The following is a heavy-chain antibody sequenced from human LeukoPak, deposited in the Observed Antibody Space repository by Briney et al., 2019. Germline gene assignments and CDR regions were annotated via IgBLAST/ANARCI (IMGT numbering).Heavy chain of an antibody. CDR1: GGSISSYY. CDR2: IYYSGST. V-gene: IGHV4-59*01. D-gene: IGHD2-2*01. J-gene: IGHJ4*02. Sequence: SETLSLTCTVSGGSISSYYWSWIRQPPGKGLEWIGYIYYSGSTNYNPSLKSRVTISVDTSKNQFSLKLSSVTAAGTAVYYCARTSSPVGYWGQGTLVTVSS. CDR3: ARTSSPVGY.